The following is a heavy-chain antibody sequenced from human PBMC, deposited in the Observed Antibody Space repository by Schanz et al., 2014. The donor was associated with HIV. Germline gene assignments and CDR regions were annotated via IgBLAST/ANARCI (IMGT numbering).Heavy chain of an antibody. V-gene: IGHV3-30*03. CDR2: ISYDGTKK. CDR1: GFNFNSYG. D-gene: IGHD6-19*01. J-gene: IGHJ2*01. CDR3: ARAGEDNRGWYWYFDL. Sequence: QEQLVASGGGVVQPGRSLRLSCVASGFNFNSYGMHWVRQAPGKGLEWVAVISYDGTKKHYADSVKGRFTISRDNSKNTLHLQMKSLRAEDTAVYYCARAGEDNRGWYWYFDLWGRGTLVTVSS.